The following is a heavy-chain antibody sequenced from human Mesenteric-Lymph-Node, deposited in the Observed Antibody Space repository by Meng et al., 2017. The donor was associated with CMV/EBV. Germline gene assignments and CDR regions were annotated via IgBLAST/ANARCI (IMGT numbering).Heavy chain of an antibody. CDR2: INPKTGGR. V-gene: IGHV1-2*06. D-gene: IGHD3-9*01. J-gene: IGHJ4*02. Sequence: QVKLVQSGAEVKNPGASVRVPCKASGYTFIDYSINWVRQAPGQGLEWMGRINPKTGGRSYAQNFQGRVTMTRDTSINTAYMEVNRLNSDDTAMYYCARDRDTDWYSPFDYWGPGTLVTVSS. CDR1: GYTFIDYS. CDR3: ARDRDTDWYSPFDY.